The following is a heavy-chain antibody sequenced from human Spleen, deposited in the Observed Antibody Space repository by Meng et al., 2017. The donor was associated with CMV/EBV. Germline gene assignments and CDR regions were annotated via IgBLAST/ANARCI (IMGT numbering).Heavy chain of an antibody. CDR3: ASGGDWNDYNY. D-gene: IGHD1-1*01. CDR2: IGSSGSAI. J-gene: IGHJ4*02. Sequence: SCEASGFTFSDSYMGWIRQAPGKGLEGVSYIGSSGSAIYYPDSVKGRFTISRDNAKNSVYLQMNSLRVEDTAVYYCASGGDWNDYNYWGQGTLVTVSS. CDR1: GFTFSDSY. V-gene: IGHV3-11*01.